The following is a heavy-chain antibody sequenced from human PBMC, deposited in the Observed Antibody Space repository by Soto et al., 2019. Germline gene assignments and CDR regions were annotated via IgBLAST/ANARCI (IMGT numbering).Heavy chain of an antibody. CDR3: AKDMKWGGMTTIHYFDS. CDR2: ISWNSETI. V-gene: IGHV3-9*01. Sequence: GGSLRLSCAASGFTVDDYAMHWVRQAPGKGLEWVSGISWNSETIDYADSVKGRFTISRDNAKSSLFLQMNSLRPDDAALYYCAKDMKWGGMTTIHYFDSWGQGTLVTVSS. J-gene: IGHJ4*02. D-gene: IGHD4-17*01. CDR1: GFTVDDYA.